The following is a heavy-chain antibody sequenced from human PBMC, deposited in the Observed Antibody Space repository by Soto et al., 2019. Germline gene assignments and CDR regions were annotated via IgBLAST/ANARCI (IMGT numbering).Heavy chain of an antibody. V-gene: IGHV1-69*01. D-gene: IGHD3-10*01. CDR1: GGTFSSYA. CDR2: IIPMYGPA. Sequence: QVPLVQSGAEVKKPGSSVTVSCKASGGTFSSYAIHWVRQAPGQGLEWMGGIIPMYGPAKYAQRFQGRVTITADESTTPVYMELTRLTSQDPAVYYCARVTSMVRGVIDNWFDPWGHGTLVTVSS. J-gene: IGHJ5*02. CDR3: ARVTSMVRGVIDNWFDP.